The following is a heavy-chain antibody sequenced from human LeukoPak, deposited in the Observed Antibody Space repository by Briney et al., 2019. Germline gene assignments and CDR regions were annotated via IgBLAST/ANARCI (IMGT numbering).Heavy chain of an antibody. V-gene: IGHV3-30-3*01. J-gene: IGHJ6*02. CDR2: ISSDGSNK. Sequence: GGSLRLSCAASGFTFSTYAMHWVRQAPGKGLEWVAVISSDGSNKYYADSVKGRFTMSGDNSKNTLFLQMNSLRPEDTAVYYCARAAGTAHIYYYYGMDVWGQGTTVTVSS. D-gene: IGHD2-21*01. CDR1: GFTFSTYA. CDR3: ARAAGTAHIYYYYGMDV.